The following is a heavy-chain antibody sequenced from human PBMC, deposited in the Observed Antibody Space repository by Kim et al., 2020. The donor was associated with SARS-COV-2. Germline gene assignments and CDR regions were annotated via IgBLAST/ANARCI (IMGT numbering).Heavy chain of an antibody. D-gene: IGHD3-10*01. V-gene: IGHV7-4-1*02. CDR2: INTNTGNP. CDR1: GYTFTSYA. CDR3: AREREPYYYGSGTSPPYFDY. Sequence: ASVKVSCKASGYTFTSYAMNWVRQAPGQGLEWMGWINTNTGNPTYAQGFTGRFVFSLDTSVSTAYLQISSLKAEDTAVYYCAREREPYYYGSGTSPPYFDYWGQGTLVTVSS. J-gene: IGHJ4*02.